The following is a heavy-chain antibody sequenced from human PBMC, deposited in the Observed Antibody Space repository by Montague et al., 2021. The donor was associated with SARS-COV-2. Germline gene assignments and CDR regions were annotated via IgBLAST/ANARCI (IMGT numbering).Heavy chain of an antibody. D-gene: IGHD2/OR15-2a*01. J-gene: IGHJ4*02. Sequence: TLSLTCTDSGDSITSDVSYWSWIRQPAGKGLEWIGRIYTTGSTNYNPSLKSRLTISLDTSKNQFSLKLSSVTAADTAVYYCARDDFRWDFDCWGQGTLVTVSS. CDR1: GDSITSDVSY. CDR3: ARDDFRWDFDC. CDR2: IYTTGST. V-gene: IGHV4-61*02.